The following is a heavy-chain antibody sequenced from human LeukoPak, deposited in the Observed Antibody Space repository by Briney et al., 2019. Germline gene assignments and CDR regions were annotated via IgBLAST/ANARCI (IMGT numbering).Heavy chain of an antibody. Sequence: GSLRLSCAASGFTFSSYAMHWVRQAPGKGLEWVAVISYDGSNKYYADSVKGRFTISRDNSKNTLYLQMNSLRAEDTAVYYCARDWQNVNWFDPWGQGTLVTVSS. CDR1: GFTFSSYA. J-gene: IGHJ5*02. CDR2: ISYDGSNK. V-gene: IGHV3-30-3*01. CDR3: ARDWQNVNWFDP.